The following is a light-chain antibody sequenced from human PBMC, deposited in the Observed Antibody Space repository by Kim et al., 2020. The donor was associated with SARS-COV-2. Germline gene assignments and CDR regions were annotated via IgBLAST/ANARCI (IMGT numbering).Light chain of an antibody. V-gene: IGLV1-40*01. J-gene: IGLJ3*02. Sequence: RDTISCTGSRSNIGAGDEVNWYQQNPGTAPKLLIYGNSNRPSGVPDRFSGSKSGTSASLAITGLQAEDEADYYCQSYDSSLRGSVFGGGTQLTVL. CDR1: RSNIGAGDE. CDR3: QSYDSSLRGSV. CDR2: GNS.